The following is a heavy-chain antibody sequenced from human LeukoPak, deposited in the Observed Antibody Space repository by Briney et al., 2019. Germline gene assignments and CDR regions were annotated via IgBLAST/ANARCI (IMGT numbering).Heavy chain of an antibody. CDR1: GFSFSSYG. D-gene: IGHD6-13*01. CDR3: ARDTISSSWSPFDY. Sequence: GGSLRLSCAASGFSFSSYGMHWVRQAPGKGLEWVAFIRYDGSNKYYADSVKGRFTISRDNAKNSLYLQMNSLRAEDTAVYYCARDTISSSWSPFDYWGQGTLVTVSS. J-gene: IGHJ4*02. V-gene: IGHV3-30*02. CDR2: IRYDGSNK.